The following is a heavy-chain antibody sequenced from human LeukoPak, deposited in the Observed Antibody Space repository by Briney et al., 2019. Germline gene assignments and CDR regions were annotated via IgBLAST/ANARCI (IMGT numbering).Heavy chain of an antibody. D-gene: IGHD3-3*01. J-gene: IGHJ4*02. CDR3: ARQNDFRLDY. Sequence: GESLRISCKGSGYTFSSCWIGWVRQMPGKGLEWMGIIYPGDSDTRYSPSLQGQVTISVDTSIGTAYLQWSSLKASDTAIYYCARQNDFRLDYWGQGTLVTVSS. CDR1: GYTFSSCW. CDR2: IYPGDSDT. V-gene: IGHV5-51*01.